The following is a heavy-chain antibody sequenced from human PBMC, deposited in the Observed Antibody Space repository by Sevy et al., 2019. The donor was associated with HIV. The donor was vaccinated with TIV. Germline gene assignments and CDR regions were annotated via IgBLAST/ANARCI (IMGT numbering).Heavy chain of an antibody. CDR2: IKGKIYHGTI. J-gene: IGHJ5*02. Sequence: GGSLRLSCAASEFTFSNAWMSWVRQAPGKGLEWVGRIKGKIYHGTIDYAAPVKGRFSISRDDSKNTLYLQMNSLKTEDTAVYYCTTATWSQEDYYNSWGQGTLVTVSS. D-gene: IGHD3-10*01. CDR1: EFTFSNAW. CDR3: TTATWSQEDYYNS. V-gene: IGHV3-15*01.